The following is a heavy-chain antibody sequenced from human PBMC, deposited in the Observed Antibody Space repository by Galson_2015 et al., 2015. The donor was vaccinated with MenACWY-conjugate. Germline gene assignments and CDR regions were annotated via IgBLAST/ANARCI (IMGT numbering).Heavy chain of an antibody. D-gene: IGHD3-22*01. J-gene: IGHJ4*02. Sequence: FLRLSCAASGFIFSSYCMNWVRQAPGKGLEWVSSISSSSSYIYYADSVKGRFTISRDNARNSLYLQMNSLRAEDTAVYYCARSSVTFDSSGYYYVLGGQGTQVTVSS. CDR1: GFIFSSYC. V-gene: IGHV3-21*01. CDR2: ISSSSSYI. CDR3: ARSSVTFDSSGYYYVL.